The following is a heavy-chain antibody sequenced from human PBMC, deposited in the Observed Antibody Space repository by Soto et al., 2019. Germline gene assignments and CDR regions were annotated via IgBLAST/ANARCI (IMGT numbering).Heavy chain of an antibody. CDR2: INSDGSST. CDR1: GFTFSSYW. J-gene: IGHJ6*03. CDR3: MGYCSGGNYMDV. Sequence: PGGSLRLSCAASGFTFSSYWMHWVRQAPGKGLVWVSRINSDGSSTSYADSVKGRFTISRDNAKNTLYLQMNSLRAEDTAVYYCMGYCSGGNYMDVWGKGTTVTVSS. V-gene: IGHV3-74*01. D-gene: IGHD2-15*01.